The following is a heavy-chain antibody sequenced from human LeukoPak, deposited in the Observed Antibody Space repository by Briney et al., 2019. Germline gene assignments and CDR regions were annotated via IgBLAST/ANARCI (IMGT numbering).Heavy chain of an antibody. Sequence: ASVKVSCKASGGTFSNYAINWVRQAPGQGLEWMGGITPIFGTPNYLQKFQGRVTITADKSTRTAYMELSSLRSEDTAVYYCASYYCGGDCLDAFDIWGQGTMVTVSS. J-gene: IGHJ3*02. V-gene: IGHV1-69*06. D-gene: IGHD2-21*02. CDR3: ASYYCGGDCLDAFDI. CDR2: ITPIFGTP. CDR1: GGTFSNYA.